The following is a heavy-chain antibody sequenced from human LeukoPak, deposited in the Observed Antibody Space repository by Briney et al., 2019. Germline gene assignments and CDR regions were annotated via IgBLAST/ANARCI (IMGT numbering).Heavy chain of an antibody. V-gene: IGHV1-69*13. Sequence: SVKVSCKASGGTFSSYAISWVRQAPGQGLEWMGGIIPIFGTANYAQKFQGRVTITADESTSTAYMELSSLRSEDTAVYYCASSGDDSSGYRLGGNAFDIWGQGTMVTVSS. CDR2: IIPIFGTA. CDR3: ASSGDDSSGYRLGGNAFDI. D-gene: IGHD3-22*01. CDR1: GGTFSSYA. J-gene: IGHJ3*02.